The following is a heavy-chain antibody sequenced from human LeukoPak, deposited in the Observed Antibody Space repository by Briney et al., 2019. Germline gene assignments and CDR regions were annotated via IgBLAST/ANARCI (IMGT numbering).Heavy chain of an antibody. V-gene: IGHV1-69*01. CDR1: GGTLSSYA. Sequence: ASVKVSCKASGGTLSSYAISWVRQAPGQGLEWMGGIIPIFGTANYAQKFQGRVTITADESTSTAYMELSSLRSEDTAVYYCAREITIFGVATSNWFDPWGQGTLVTVSS. J-gene: IGHJ5*02. CDR2: IIPIFGTA. CDR3: AREITIFGVATSNWFDP. D-gene: IGHD3-3*01.